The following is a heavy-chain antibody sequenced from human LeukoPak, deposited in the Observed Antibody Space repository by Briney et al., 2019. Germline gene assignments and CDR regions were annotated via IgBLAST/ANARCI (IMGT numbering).Heavy chain of an antibody. D-gene: IGHD2-15*01. CDR1: GYSISSGYY. Sequence: SETLSLTCSVSGYSISSGYYWGWIRQPPGKGLEWIGSIYHSGSTYYNPSLKSRVTTSIDTSKNQFSLKLSSVTAADMAVYYCARQPCSGGICYFDYWGQGTLVTVSS. J-gene: IGHJ4*02. V-gene: IGHV4-38-2*02. CDR3: ARQPCSGGICYFDY. CDR2: IYHSGST.